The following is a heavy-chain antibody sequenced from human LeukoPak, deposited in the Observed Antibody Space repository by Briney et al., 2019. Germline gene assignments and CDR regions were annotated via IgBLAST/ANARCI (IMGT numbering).Heavy chain of an antibody. V-gene: IGHV3-23*01. D-gene: IGHD3-10*01. Sequence: GGSLRLSCAASGFTFSSYAMSWVRQAPGKGLEWVSAISGSGGSTYYADSVKGRFIISRDNSKNTLYLQMNSLRAEDTAVYYCAKLIAYYYGSGSYQFDDAFDIWGQGTMVTVSS. CDR3: AKLIAYYYGSGSYQFDDAFDI. CDR1: GFTFSSYA. J-gene: IGHJ3*02. CDR2: ISGSGGST.